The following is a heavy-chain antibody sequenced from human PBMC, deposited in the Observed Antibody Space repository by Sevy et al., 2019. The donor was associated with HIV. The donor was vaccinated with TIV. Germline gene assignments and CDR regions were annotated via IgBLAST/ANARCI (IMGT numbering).Heavy chain of an antibody. D-gene: IGHD3-10*02. CDR1: GFSFSNYA. V-gene: IGHV3-30*04. CDR2: ISYAGIKK. J-gene: IGHJ4*02. Sequence: GGSLRLSCAASGFSFSNYAMHWVRQSPGKGLEWVAMISYAGIKKDYADSVKGRFTLARVNSKNTLFLQLNNLRAEDTALYYCARELPHLRPWELCWGSDHWGQGTLVTVSS. CDR3: ARELPHLRPWELCWGSDH.